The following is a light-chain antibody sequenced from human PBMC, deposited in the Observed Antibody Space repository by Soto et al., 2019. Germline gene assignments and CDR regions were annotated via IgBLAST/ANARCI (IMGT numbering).Light chain of an antibody. CDR3: QPYGSSPGT. V-gene: IGKV3-20*01. J-gene: IGKJ2*01. CDR2: GAS. Sequence: EIVLTQSPGTLSLSPAERATLSWRASQSVSSSYLAWYQQKPGQAPRLLIYGASSRATGIPDRFSGSGSGTDFTLTIIRLEPEDFAVYYCQPYGSSPGTFGQGTQLQIK. CDR1: QSVSSSY.